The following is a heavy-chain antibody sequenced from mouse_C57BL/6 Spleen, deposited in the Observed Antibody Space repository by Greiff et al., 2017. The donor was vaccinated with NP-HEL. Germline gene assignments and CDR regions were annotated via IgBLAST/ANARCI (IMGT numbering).Heavy chain of an antibody. J-gene: IGHJ3*01. D-gene: IGHD1-1*01. CDR3: ARRGYYGSGAWFAY. V-gene: IGHV1-61*01. CDR1: GYTFTSYW. Sequence: QVQLQQPGAELVRPGSSVKLSCKASGYTFTSYWMDWVKQRPGQGLEWIGNIYPSDSETHYNQKFKDKATLTVDKSSSTAYMQLSSLTSEDSAVYYCARRGYYGSGAWFAYWGQGTLVTVSA. CDR2: IYPSDSET.